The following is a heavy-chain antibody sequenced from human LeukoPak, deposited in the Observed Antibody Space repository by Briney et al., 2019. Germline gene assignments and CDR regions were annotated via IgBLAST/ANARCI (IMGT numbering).Heavy chain of an antibody. CDR3: AITARIPEA. CDR1: GXTFSDYY. J-gene: IGHJ4*02. D-gene: IGHD1-14*01. V-gene: IGHV3-11*03. CDR2: ISGSGSDT. Sequence: GGSLRLSCAASGXTFSDYYMSWIRQAPGKGLGSISYISGSGSDTNYADSVRGRFTISRDNAKNSLYLQMNSLTADDTAVYYCAITARIPEAWGQGTLVTVSS.